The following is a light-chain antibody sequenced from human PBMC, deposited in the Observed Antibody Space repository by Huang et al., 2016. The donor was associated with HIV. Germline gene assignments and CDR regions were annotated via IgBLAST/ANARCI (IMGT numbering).Light chain of an antibody. V-gene: IGKV3-20*01. CDR2: GAS. Sequence: EIVLTQSPGTLSLSPGERATLSCRASQSVRSNYLAWYQQKPGQAPRRLIYGASSRATGIPDRFSGSGSGTDFTLTISRLEPEDFVLYYCQQYSSSPLTFGGGTKVEIK. CDR1: QSVRSNY. CDR3: QQYSSSPLT. J-gene: IGKJ4*01.